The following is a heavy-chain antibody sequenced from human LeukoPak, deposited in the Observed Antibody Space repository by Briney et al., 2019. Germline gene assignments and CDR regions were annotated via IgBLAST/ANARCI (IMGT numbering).Heavy chain of an antibody. D-gene: IGHD2-2*01. J-gene: IGHJ4*02. Sequence: PGGSLRLSCAASGFTFNSYAMNWVCKPPGKGLEWIGYIYYSGSTYYNPSLKSRVTISVDTSKNQFSLKLSSVTAADTAVYYCARGSYQLPLDYWGQGTLVTVSS. CDR3: ARGSYQLPLDY. CDR1: GFTFNSYA. CDR2: IYYSGST. V-gene: IGHV4-59*08.